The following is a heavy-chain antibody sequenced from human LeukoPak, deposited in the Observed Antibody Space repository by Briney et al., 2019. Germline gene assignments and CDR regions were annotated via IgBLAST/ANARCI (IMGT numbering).Heavy chain of an antibody. J-gene: IGHJ6*02. CDR2: VNHSGST. CDR1: GVSFSGYY. D-gene: IGHD3-10*01. Sequence: TSETLSLTCAVYGVSFSGYYWSWIRQPPGKRLEWIGEVNHSGSTNYNPSLKSRVTISVDTSKNQFSLKLSSVTAADTAVYYCARRRRDYYGSGSHTRLGYYYGMDVWGQGTTVTVSS. V-gene: IGHV4-34*01. CDR3: ARRRRDYYGSGSHTRLGYYYGMDV.